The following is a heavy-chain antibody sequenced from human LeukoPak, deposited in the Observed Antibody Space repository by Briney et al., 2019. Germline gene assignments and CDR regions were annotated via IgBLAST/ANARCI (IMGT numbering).Heavy chain of an antibody. CDR2: ISWNSGSI. Sequence: GGSLRLSCAASGFTFDDYAMHWVRQAPRKGLEWVSGISWNSGSIGYADSVKGRFTISRDNAKHSLYLQMNSLRAEDTALYYCAKDYLWFGELLSTAGFDYWGQGTLVTVSS. V-gene: IGHV3-9*01. J-gene: IGHJ4*02. CDR3: AKDYLWFGELLSTAGFDY. CDR1: GFTFDDYA. D-gene: IGHD3-10*01.